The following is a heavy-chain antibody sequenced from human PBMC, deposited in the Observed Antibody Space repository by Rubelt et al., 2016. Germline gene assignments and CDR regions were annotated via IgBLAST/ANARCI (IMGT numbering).Heavy chain of an antibody. V-gene: IGHV4-59*01. CDR3: ASVGISMALGGAFDI. Sequence: QVQLQESGPGLVKPSETLSLTCTVSGGSISSYYWSWIRQPPGKGLEWIGYIYYSGSTYYNPSPKSRVTISVDTSKNQFSLKLSSVTAADTAVYYCASVGISMALGGAFDIWGQGTMVTVSS. CDR2: IYYSGST. D-gene: IGHD3-10*01. J-gene: IGHJ3*02. CDR1: GGSISSYY.